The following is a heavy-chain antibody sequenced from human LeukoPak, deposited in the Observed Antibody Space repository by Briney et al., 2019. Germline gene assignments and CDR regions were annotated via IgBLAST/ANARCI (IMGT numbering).Heavy chain of an antibody. CDR3: ARDALYGSGCYYNDVDYYYFIDV. CDR1: GYTFTSYS. CDR2: ISAYNGNT. J-gene: IGHJ6*03. V-gene: IGHV1-18*01. D-gene: IGHD3-10*01. Sequence: ASVKVSCTASGYTFTSYSISWVRQAPGQGVEWVGCISAYNGNTNYAQKLQGRVTITTDTSTSTAYMELRSLRSDDTAVYYCARDALYGSGCYYNDVDYYYFIDVWGKGTTVTVSS.